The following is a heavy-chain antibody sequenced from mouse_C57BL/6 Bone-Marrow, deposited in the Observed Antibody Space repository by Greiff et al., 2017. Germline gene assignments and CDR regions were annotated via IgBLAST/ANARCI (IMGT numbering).Heavy chain of an antibody. J-gene: IGHJ2*01. V-gene: IGHV1-64*01. Sequence: QVQLQQPGAELVKPGASVKLSCKASGYTFTSYWMHWVKQRPGQGLEWIGMIHPNSGSTNYNEKFKSKATLTVEQSSSTAYMQISSLTSEDSAVYYCARVGYDYDLHFDYWGQGTTLTVAS. CDR1: GYTFTSYW. CDR3: ARVGYDYDLHFDY. D-gene: IGHD2-4*01. CDR2: IHPNSGST.